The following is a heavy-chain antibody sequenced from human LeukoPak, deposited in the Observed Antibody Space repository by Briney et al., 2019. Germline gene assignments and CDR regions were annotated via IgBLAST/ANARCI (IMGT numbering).Heavy chain of an antibody. V-gene: IGHV3-11*06. CDR3: VKSHSWCSGGRCYSEY. Sequence: GGSLRLSCAASGFTFSDYYMSWIRQAPGKGLEWVSYISGSNIYTNYADSVKGRFTISRDNAKNSLYLQMTSLRAEDTAVYCCVKSHSWCSGGRCYSEYWGQGTLVTVSS. D-gene: IGHD2-15*01. J-gene: IGHJ4*02. CDR2: ISGSNIYT. CDR1: GFTFSDYY.